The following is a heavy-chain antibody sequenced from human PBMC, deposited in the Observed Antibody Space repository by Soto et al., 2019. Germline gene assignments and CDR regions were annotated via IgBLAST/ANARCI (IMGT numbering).Heavy chain of an antibody. CDR2: IIPIFGTA. D-gene: IGHD3-22*01. J-gene: IGHJ3*02. Sequence: SVKVPCEASGGTFSSYAISWVRQAPVQGLEWMGGIIPIFGTANYAQKFQGRVTITADESTSTAYMELSSLRSEDTAVYYCASRTYYYDSSGRGTYDAFDIWGQGTMVTVSS. CDR1: GGTFSSYA. CDR3: ASRTYYYDSSGRGTYDAFDI. V-gene: IGHV1-69*13.